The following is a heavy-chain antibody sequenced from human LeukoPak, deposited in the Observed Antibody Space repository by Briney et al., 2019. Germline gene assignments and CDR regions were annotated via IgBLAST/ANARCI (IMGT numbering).Heavy chain of an antibody. Sequence: ASVKVSCKASGYTFTNYYMHWMRHAPGQGLEWMGIINPSSDGTIYAQKFQGRVTMTRDTSTTTVYMELSSLGSEDTAVYYCAREWPHTYRFDPWGQGTLVTVSS. CDR2: INPSSDGT. J-gene: IGHJ5*02. D-gene: IGHD5-12*01. CDR3: AREWPHTYRFDP. CDR1: GYTFTNYY. V-gene: IGHV1-46*01.